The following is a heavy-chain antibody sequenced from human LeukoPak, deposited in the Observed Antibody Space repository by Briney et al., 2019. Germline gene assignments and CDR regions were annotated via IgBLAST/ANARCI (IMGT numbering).Heavy chain of an antibody. J-gene: IGHJ6*02. D-gene: IGHD1-1*01. CDR3: ARWRNDYYYGMDV. CDR1: GYTFTGYY. V-gene: IGHV1-2*02. Sequence: GASVKVSCKASGYTFTGYYMHWVRQAPGQGLEWMGWINPNSDGTNFAQKFQGRVTMTRDTSISTVYMELSRLRSDDTAVYYCARWRNDYYYGMDVWGQGTTVTVSS. CDR2: INPNSDGT.